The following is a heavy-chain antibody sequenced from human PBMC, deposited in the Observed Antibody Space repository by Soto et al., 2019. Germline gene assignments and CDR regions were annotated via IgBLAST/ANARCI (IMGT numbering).Heavy chain of an antibody. CDR2: IPYSGST. CDR1: GGSISSDVYY. Sequence: SETLSLTCTVSGGSISSDVYYWSWIRQPPGKDLEWIGYIPYSGSTYYNPSLKSRVIISVDTSENQFSLKVTSVTAADTAVYYCARVYYDTRGHAGFDYWGQGTLVTVSS. D-gene: IGHD3-22*01. J-gene: IGHJ4*02. V-gene: IGHV4-30-4*01. CDR3: ARVYYDTRGHAGFDY.